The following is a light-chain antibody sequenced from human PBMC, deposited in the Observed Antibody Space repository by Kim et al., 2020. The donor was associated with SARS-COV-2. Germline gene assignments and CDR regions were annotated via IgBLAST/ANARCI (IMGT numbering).Light chain of an antibody. Sequence: SVTISCSGGNSNIGKTFVYWYQQLPGTAPKVLIYANTQRPSGVPDRFSGSKSGTSASLTISGLRSEDEADYYCAAWDDSLSGRLFGGGTKLTVL. CDR3: AAWDDSLSGRL. J-gene: IGLJ3*02. V-gene: IGLV1-47*02. CDR1: NSNIGKTF. CDR2: ANT.